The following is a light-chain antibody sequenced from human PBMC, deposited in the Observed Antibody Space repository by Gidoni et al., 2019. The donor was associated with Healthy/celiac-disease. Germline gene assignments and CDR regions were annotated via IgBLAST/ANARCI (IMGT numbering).Light chain of an antibody. CDR1: QDISNY. CDR3: QQYDNGGIT. V-gene: IGKV1-33*01. J-gene: IGKJ3*01. Sequence: DIQMTQSPSSLSASEGDRVTITCQASQDISNYLNWYQQKPGKAPKLLIYDASNLETGVPSRFSGSGSGTDFTFTISSLQPEDIATYYCQQYDNGGITFGPGTKVDIK. CDR2: DAS.